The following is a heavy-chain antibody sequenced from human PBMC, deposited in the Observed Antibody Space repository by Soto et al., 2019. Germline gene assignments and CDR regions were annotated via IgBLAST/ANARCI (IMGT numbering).Heavy chain of an antibody. D-gene: IGHD3-22*01. J-gene: IGHJ4*02. V-gene: IGHV3-23*01. CDR1: GFTFSSYA. CDR3: AKDQGATYYYDSSGYSFDY. CDR2: ISGSGGST. Sequence: PVGSLRLSCAASGFTFSSYAMSWVRQAPGKGLEWVSAISGSGGSTYYADSVKGRFTISRDNSKNTLYLQMNSLRAEDTAVYYCAKDQGATYYYDSSGYSFDYWGQGTLVTVSS.